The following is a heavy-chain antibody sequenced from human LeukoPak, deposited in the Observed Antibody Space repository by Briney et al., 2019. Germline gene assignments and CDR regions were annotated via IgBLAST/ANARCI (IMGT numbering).Heavy chain of an antibody. CDR1: GGSISSGSYY. Sequence: PSETLSLTCTVSGGSISSGSYYWSWIRQPAGKGLEWIGRISTSGSTNYNPSLKSRVTISVDTSKNQFSLKLSSVTAADTAVYYCARDLVVTELDYYYYYGMDVWGQGTTVTVSS. V-gene: IGHV4-61*02. CDR2: ISTSGST. CDR3: ARDLVVTELDYYYYYGMDV. J-gene: IGHJ6*02. D-gene: IGHD1-7*01.